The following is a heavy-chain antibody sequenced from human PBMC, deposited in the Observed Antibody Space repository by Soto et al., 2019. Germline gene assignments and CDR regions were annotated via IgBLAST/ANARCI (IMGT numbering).Heavy chain of an antibody. CDR1: GGSFSGYC. Sequence: SETLCLTCAVYGGSFSGYCRSLIRLPPGKGLEWIGEINHSGSTNYNPSLKSRVTISVDTSKNQFSLKLSSVTAADTAVYYCARGRPVDTAIWFNPWGQGTLVT. CDR2: INHSGST. V-gene: IGHV4-34*01. J-gene: IGHJ5*02. CDR3: ARGRPVDTAIWFNP. D-gene: IGHD5-18*01.